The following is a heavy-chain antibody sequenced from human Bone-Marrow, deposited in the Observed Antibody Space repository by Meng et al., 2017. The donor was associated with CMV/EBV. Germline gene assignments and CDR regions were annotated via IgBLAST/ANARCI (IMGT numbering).Heavy chain of an antibody. J-gene: IGHJ5*02. V-gene: IGHV3-9*01. Sequence: GGSLRLSCAASGFTFTTYAMSWVRQAPGKGLEWVSGISWNSGSIGYADSVKGRFTISRDNAKNSLYLQMNSLRAEDTAVYYCAKVASTRFDPWGQGTLVTVSS. CDR3: AKVASTRFDP. D-gene: IGHD6-19*01. CDR2: ISWNSGSI. CDR1: GFTFTTYA.